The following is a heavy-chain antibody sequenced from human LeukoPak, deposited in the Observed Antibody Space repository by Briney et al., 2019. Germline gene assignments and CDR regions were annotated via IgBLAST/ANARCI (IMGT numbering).Heavy chain of an antibody. CDR3: ARGDKWFGELLPDY. CDR1: GYTLTELS. D-gene: IGHD3-10*01. Sequence: GASVKVSCTVSGYTLTELSMHGVRQAPGKGLEWMGGFDPEDGETIYAQKFQGRVTMTEDTSTDTAYMELRSVRSEDTAVYYCARGDKWFGELLPDYWGQGTLVTVSS. J-gene: IGHJ4*02. V-gene: IGHV1-24*01. CDR2: FDPEDGET.